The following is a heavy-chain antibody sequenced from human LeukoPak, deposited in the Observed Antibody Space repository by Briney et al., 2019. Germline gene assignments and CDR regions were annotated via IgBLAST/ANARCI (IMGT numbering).Heavy chain of an antibody. CDR3: AREVLTGGGHFDY. J-gene: IGHJ4*02. Sequence: GGSLRLSCVASGFPFSSYWMTWVRQAPGKGLEWVALISYDGKNKFYEDSVKGRFIISRDNSKNTLYLQMNSLRAEDTAVYYCAREVLTGGGHFDYWGQGTLVTVSS. CDR1: GFPFSSYW. V-gene: IGHV3-30*03. CDR2: ISYDGKNK. D-gene: IGHD2-8*02.